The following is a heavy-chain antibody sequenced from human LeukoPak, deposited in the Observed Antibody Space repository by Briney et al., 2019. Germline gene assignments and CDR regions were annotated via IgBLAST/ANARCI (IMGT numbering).Heavy chain of an antibody. CDR1: GGSISSGDYY. CDR2: IYYSGST. V-gene: IGHV4-30-4*08. D-gene: IGHD1-26*01. CDR3: ARGLLNSQFDY. Sequence: SETLSLTCTVSGGSISSGDYYWSWIRQPPGKGLEWIGYIYYSGSTYYNPSLKSRVTISVDTSKNQFSLKLSSVTAADTAVYYCARGLLNSQFDYWGQGTLVTVSS. J-gene: IGHJ4*02.